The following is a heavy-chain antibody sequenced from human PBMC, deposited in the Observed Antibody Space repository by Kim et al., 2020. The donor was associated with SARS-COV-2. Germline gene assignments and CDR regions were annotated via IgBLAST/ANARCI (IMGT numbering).Heavy chain of an antibody. CDR1: GYTFTGYY. D-gene: IGHD2-2*01. CDR2: INPNNGGT. CDR3: APGKYQMSPGGWFDP. V-gene: IGHV1-2*02. J-gene: IGHJ5*02. Sequence: ASVKVSCKTSGYTFTGYYMHWVRQAPGQGLEWMGWINPNNGGTNYGQKFRGRVTMTRDTSISTAYMELSRLTSDDTAVYYCAPGKYQMSPGGWFDPWGQGTLVTVSS.